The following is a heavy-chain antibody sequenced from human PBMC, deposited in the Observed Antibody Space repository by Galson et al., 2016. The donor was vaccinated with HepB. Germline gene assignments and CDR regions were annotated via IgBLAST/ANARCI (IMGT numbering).Heavy chain of an antibody. Sequence: QSGAEVKKPGESLKISCEGSGYTFSTSWIAWVRQRPWKGLEWMAIFRPDDSDTTYSPSFEGQVTVSADKSIRTAYLQWSSLKASDSGMYYCARQSSGYFDFWGQGTLVTVSS. CDR3: ARQSSGYFDF. CDR2: FRPDDSDT. V-gene: IGHV5-51*01. D-gene: IGHD3-3*01. CDR1: GYTFSTSW. J-gene: IGHJ4*02.